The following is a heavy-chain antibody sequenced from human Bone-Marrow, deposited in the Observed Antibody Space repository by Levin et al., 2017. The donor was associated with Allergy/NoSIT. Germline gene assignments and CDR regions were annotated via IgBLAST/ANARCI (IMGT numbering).Heavy chain of an antibody. V-gene: IGHV3-7*01. CDR3: ARVAASGFDY. J-gene: IGHJ4*02. D-gene: IGHD6-13*01. CDR2: IKYDGSDK. Sequence: GGSLRLSCAASRFTFSDYWMSWVRQAPGKGLEWVANIKYDGSDKNYVDSVKGRFTISRDDAKNSLYLQMNSLRVEDTAVYYCARVAASGFDYRGQGTLVTVSS. CDR1: RFTFSDYW.